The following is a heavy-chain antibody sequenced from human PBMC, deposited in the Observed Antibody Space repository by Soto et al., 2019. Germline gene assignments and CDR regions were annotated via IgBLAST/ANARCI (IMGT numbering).Heavy chain of an antibody. CDR1: GFTFSSYA. V-gene: IGHV3-30-3*01. CDR2: ISYDGSNK. D-gene: IGHD6-6*01. CDR3: ARDLSTARQYYYYGMDV. J-gene: IGHJ6*02. Sequence: GGSLRLSCAASGFTFSSYAMHWVRQAPGKGLEWVAVISYDGSNKYYADSVKGRFTISRDNSKNTLYLQMNSLRAEDTAVYYCARDLSTARQYYYYGMDVWGQGTTVTVSS.